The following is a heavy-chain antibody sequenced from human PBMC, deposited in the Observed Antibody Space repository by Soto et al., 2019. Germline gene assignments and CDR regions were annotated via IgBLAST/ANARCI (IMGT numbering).Heavy chain of an antibody. CDR1: GYIFTSYY. V-gene: IGHV1-46*01. D-gene: IGHD5-18*01. CDR3: AKEDSFSHSLDY. J-gene: IGHJ4*02. Sequence: ASVKVSCKASGYIFTSYYMHWVRQAPGQGLEWMGIINPSDGSTSYPQKFQGRVAMTRDTSTSTVYMELSRLRSEDTAVYYCAKEDSFSHSLDYWGQGTLVTVSS. CDR2: INPSDGST.